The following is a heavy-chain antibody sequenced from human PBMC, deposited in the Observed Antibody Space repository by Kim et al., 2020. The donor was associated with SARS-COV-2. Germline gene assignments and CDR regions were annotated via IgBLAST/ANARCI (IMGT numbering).Heavy chain of an antibody. D-gene: IGHD1-26*01. CDR2: INPNNGDT. J-gene: IGHJ4*02. CDR3: ARGSVSSGGTNRPFDY. V-gene: IGHV1-2*02. CDR1: GYTFTGYY. Sequence: ASVNVSCMASGYTFTGYYIHWVRQAPGQGLEWMAWINPNNGDTKFAQMLQGRVTMTRDTSINTAYVELSGLRPDDTAVYYCARGSVSSGGTNRPFDYWGQGTLVIVSS.